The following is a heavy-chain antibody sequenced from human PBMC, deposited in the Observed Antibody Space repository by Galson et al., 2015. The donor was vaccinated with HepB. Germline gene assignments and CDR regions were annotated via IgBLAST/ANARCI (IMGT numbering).Heavy chain of an antibody. J-gene: IGHJ6*02. CDR2: ISGSGGST. CDR1: GFTFSSYA. V-gene: IGHV3-23*01. CDR3: AKDVGYYYYYGMDV. Sequence: SLRLSCAASGFTFSSYAMSWVRQAPGKGLEWVSAISGSGGSTYYADSVKGRFTISRDNSKNTLYLQMNSLRAEDTAVYYCAKDVGYYYYYGMDVWGQGTTVTVSS.